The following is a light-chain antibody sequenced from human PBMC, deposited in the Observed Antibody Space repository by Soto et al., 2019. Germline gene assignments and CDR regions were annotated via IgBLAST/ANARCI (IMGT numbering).Light chain of an antibody. J-gene: IGKJ5*01. CDR1: PSLLYNNTYNY. CDR3: MQALQSLT. V-gene: IGKV2-28*01. CDR2: SGS. Sequence: EIVMTQSPLTLPVTPGEPASISCRSSPSLLYNNTYNYLDWYVQKPGQSPQLLIYSGSNRAPGVPDRFSGSGSGTDFTLKINRVEAEDVGTYYCMQALQSLTFGQGTRLEIK.